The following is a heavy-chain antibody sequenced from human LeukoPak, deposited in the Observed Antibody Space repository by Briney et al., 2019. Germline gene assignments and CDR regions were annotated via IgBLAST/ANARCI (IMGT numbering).Heavy chain of an antibody. Sequence: GGSLRLSCAASGFTFSSYGMHWVRRAPGKGLEWVAVIWYDGSNKYYADSVKGRFTISRDNSKNTLYLQMNSLRAEDTAVYYCARDYYDSSGYYSEYFQHWGQGTLVTVSS. V-gene: IGHV3-33*01. J-gene: IGHJ1*01. CDR1: GFTFSSYG. D-gene: IGHD3-22*01. CDR3: ARDYYDSSGYYSEYFQH. CDR2: IWYDGSNK.